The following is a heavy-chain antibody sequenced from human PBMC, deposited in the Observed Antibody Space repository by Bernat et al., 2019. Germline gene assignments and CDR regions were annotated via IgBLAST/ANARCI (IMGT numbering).Heavy chain of an antibody. CDR1: GYTFTSYG. Sequence: QVQLVQSGAEVKKPGASVKVSCKASGYTFTSYGISWVRQAPGQGLEWMGWISAYNGNTNYAQKLQGRLTMTTDKSTGTAYMGLRSLGSDDTAVYYFARDYQFGPAFDIWGQGTMVTVSS. D-gene: IGHD3-10*01. J-gene: IGHJ3*02. CDR2: ISAYNGNT. CDR3: ARDYQFGPAFDI. V-gene: IGHV1-18*01.